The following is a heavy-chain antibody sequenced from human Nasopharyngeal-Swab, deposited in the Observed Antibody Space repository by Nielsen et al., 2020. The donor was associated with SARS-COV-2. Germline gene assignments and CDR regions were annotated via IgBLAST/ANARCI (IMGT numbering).Heavy chain of an antibody. D-gene: IGHD2-2*01. J-gene: IGHJ4*02. CDR2: ISGSGGST. Sequence: GESLKISCAASGFTFSSYAMSWVRQAPGKGLERVSAISGSGGSTYYADSVKGRFTISRDNSKNTLYLQMNSLRAEDTAVYYCAKGTGGYQLLYFDYWGQGTLVTVSS. V-gene: IGHV3-23*01. CDR1: GFTFSSYA. CDR3: AKGTGGYQLLYFDY.